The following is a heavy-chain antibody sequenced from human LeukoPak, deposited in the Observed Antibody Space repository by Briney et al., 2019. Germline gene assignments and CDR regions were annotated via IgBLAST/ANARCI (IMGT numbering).Heavy chain of an antibody. V-gene: IGHV3-23*01. CDR2: ISGSGST. CDR3: AKGSGDSSAWFQLFDY. J-gene: IGHJ4*02. CDR1: GFTFSSYA. D-gene: IGHD6-19*01. Sequence: GGSLRLSCAASGFTFSSYAMSWVRQAPGKGLEWVSTISGSGSTYYADSVKGRFTISRDNSKNTLYLQMNSLRAEDTAVYYCAKGSGDSSAWFQLFDYWGQGTLVTVSS.